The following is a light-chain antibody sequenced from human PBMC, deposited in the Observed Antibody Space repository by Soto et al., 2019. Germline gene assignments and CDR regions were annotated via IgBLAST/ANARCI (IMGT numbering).Light chain of an antibody. V-gene: IGLV1-40*01. Sequence: QSVLTQPPSVSGAPGQTVTISCTGSYSNIGAGYDVHWYQQLPGTAPKLLIYGNSNRPSGVPDRFSGSKSGTSASLAITGLQADDEADYYCQSYDNNLSGSVFGGGTKLTVL. CDR2: GNS. J-gene: IGLJ2*01. CDR3: QSYDNNLSGSV. CDR1: YSNIGAGYD.